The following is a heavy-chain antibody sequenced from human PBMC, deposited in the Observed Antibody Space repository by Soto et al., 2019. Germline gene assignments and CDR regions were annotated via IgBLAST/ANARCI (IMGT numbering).Heavy chain of an antibody. V-gene: IGHV1-69*13. Sequence: GASVKVSCKASGGTFSSYAISWVRQAPGQGLEWMGGIIPIFGTANYAQKFQGRVTITADESTSTAYMELSSLRSEDTAVYYCARAVGPLTTVTTLDYWGQGTLVTVSS. CDR2: IIPIFGTA. J-gene: IGHJ4*02. D-gene: IGHD4-4*01. CDR1: GGTFSSYA. CDR3: ARAVGPLTTVTTLDY.